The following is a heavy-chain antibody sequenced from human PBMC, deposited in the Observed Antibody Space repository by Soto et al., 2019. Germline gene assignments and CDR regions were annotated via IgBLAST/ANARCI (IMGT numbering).Heavy chain of an antibody. CDR3: AGQITMVRGGDAFDI. V-gene: IGHV4-30-4*01. D-gene: IGHD3-10*01. J-gene: IGHJ3*02. Sequence: SETPYLTFTISGGSISCGGFYWSWIRQPPGKGLEWIGYIYYSGSTYYNPSLKSRVTISVDTSKNQFSLKLSSVTAADTAVYYCAGQITMVRGGDAFDIWGQGTMVT. CDR2: IYYSGST. CDR1: GGSISCGGFY.